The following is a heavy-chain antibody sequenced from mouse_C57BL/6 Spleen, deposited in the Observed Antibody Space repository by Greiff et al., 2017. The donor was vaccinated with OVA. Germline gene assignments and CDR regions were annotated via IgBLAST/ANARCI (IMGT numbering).Heavy chain of an antibody. J-gene: IGHJ3*01. CDR2: IDPETGGT. Sequence: QVQLQQSGAELVRPGASVTLSCKASGYTFTDYEMHWVKQTPVHGLEWIGAIDPETGGTAYNQKFKGKAILTADKSSSTAYMELRSLTSEDSAVYYCTSSLYYGSAFAYWGQGTLVTVSA. D-gene: IGHD1-1*01. V-gene: IGHV1-15*01. CDR3: TSSLYYGSAFAY. CDR1: GYTFTDYE.